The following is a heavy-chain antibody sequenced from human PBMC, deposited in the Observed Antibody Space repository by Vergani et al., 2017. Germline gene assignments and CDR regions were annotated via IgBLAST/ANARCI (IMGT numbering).Heavy chain of an antibody. Sequence: EVQLLESGGGLVQPGGSLRLSCAASGFTFSSYWMSWVRQAPGKGLEWVANIKQDGSDKFYVDSVKGRFTVSRDNAKNSLYLQMNSLRAEDTAVYYCASGSSGFFTLTSPNWFDPWGQGTLVTVS. CDR1: GFTFSSYW. D-gene: IGHD3-3*01. V-gene: IGHV3-7*01. J-gene: IGHJ5*02. CDR3: ASGSSGFFTLTSPNWFDP. CDR2: IKQDGSDK.